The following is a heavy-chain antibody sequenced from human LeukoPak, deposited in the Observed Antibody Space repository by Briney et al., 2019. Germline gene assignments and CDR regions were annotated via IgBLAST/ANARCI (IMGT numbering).Heavy chain of an antibody. CDR3: ARAYSSSWYFNWFDP. CDR2: IYHTGST. V-gene: IGHV4-59*08. J-gene: IGHJ5*02. CDR1: GGSVSDYY. Sequence: SETLSLTCTISGGSVSDYYWSWIRQSPGKGLEWIGYIYHTGSTSYSPSLKSRVTISADTSKNQFSLKLSSVTAADTAVYYCARAYSSSWYFNWFDPWGQGTLVTVSS. D-gene: IGHD6-13*01.